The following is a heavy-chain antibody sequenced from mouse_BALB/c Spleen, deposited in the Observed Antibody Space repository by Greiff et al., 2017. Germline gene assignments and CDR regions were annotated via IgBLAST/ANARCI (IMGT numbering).Heavy chain of an antibody. D-gene: IGHD2-10*01. CDR2: ISSGGSYT. CDR1: GFTFSSYT. CDR3: TRDLLH. Sequence: EVLLVESGGGLVKPGGSLKLSCAASGFTFSSYTMSWVRQTPEKRLEWVATISSGGSYTYYPDSVKGRFTISRDNAKNTLYLQMSSLKSEDTAMYYCTRDLLHWGQGNLVTVSA. V-gene: IGHV5-6-4*01. J-gene: IGHJ3*01.